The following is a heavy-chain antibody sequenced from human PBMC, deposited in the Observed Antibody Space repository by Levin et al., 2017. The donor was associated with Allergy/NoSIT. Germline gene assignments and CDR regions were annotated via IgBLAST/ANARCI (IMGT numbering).Heavy chain of an antibody. V-gene: IGHV3-11*01. Sequence: KAGGSLRLSCAASGFTFSDYYMSWIRQAPGKGLEWVSYISSSGSTIYYADSVKGRFTISRDNAKNSLYLQMNSLRAEDTAVYYCARDDRDYSSGWYRDTGDYYYGMDVWGQGTTVTVAS. D-gene: IGHD6-19*01. J-gene: IGHJ6*02. CDR3: ARDDRDYSSGWYRDTGDYYYGMDV. CDR1: GFTFSDYY. CDR2: ISSSGSTI.